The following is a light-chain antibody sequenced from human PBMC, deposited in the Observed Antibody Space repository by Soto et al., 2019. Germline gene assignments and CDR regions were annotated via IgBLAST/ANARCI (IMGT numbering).Light chain of an antibody. V-gene: IGKV1-9*01. Sequence: DIQLTQSPSLLSASVGDRVTITSRASQGISSYLAWYQQNPGKARKLLIYAASTLQSGVPSRCSGSGSGTEFTLTISSLQPEDVATYYCQQLNSYPITFGQGTRLEI. J-gene: IGKJ5*01. CDR1: QGISSY. CDR2: AAS. CDR3: QQLNSYPIT.